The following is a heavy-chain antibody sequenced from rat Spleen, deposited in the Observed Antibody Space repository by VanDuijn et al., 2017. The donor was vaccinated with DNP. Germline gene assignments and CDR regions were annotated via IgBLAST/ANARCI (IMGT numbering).Heavy chain of an antibody. CDR2: ISYSGSP. J-gene: IGHJ2*01. Sequence: EMQLQGSGPGLVKPSQSLSLTCSVTDYSITSNYWGWIRKFPGNKMEWIGHISYSGSPTYNPSLKSRISITRDTTKNQFFLQLTSVNTEDTATYYCARETYLDYWGQGVMVTVSS. V-gene: IGHV3-1*01. CDR1: DYSITSNY. CDR3: ARETYLDY.